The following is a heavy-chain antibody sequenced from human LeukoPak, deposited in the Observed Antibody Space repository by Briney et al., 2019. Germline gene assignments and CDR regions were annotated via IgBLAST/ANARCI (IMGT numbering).Heavy chain of an antibody. Sequence: ASVKVSCKASGYTFTSYYMHWVRQAPGQGLEWMGIINPSGGSTSYAQKFQGRVTMTRDMSTSTVYMELSSLRSEDTAVYYCARESSQGGLGYDSSGLYAFDIWGQGTMVTVSS. CDR2: INPSGGST. CDR1: GYTFTSYY. CDR3: ARESSQGGLGYDSSGLYAFDI. V-gene: IGHV1-46*01. D-gene: IGHD3-22*01. J-gene: IGHJ3*02.